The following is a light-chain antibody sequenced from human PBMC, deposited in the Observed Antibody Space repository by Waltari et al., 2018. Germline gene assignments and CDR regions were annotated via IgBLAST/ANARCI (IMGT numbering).Light chain of an antibody. Sequence: EIVLTQSPGTLSLSPGERATLSGRASQSVSSNYLAWYQQKPGQAPRLLIYGTSSRATGIPDRFSGSGSGTDFTLTISRLEPEDFAVYYCQQYGSSSYTFGQGTKLEIK. J-gene: IGKJ2*01. CDR2: GTS. CDR3: QQYGSSSYT. V-gene: IGKV3-20*01. CDR1: QSVSSNY.